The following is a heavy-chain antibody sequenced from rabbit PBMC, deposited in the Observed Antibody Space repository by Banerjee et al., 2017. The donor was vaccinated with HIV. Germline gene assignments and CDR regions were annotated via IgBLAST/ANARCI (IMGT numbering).Heavy chain of an antibody. D-gene: IGHD3-1*01. Sequence: QEQLEESGGDLVKPEGSLTLTCTASGFSFSSYYWICWVRQAPGKGLESIACIAVSSSDWTYYASWAKGRFTISKTSSTTVTLQMTSLTAADTATYFCARGGTDGGDGFELWGPGTLVTVS. V-gene: IGHV1S45*01. CDR1: GFSFSSYYW. CDR3: ARGGTDGGDGFEL. J-gene: IGHJ4*01. CDR2: IAVSSSDWT.